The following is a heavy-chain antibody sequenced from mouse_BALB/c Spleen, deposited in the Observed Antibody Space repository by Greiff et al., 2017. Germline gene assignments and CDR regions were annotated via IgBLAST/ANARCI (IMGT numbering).Heavy chain of an antibody. CDR2: INPSTGYT. CDR1: GYTFTSYW. Sequence: QVQLQQSGAELAKPGASVKMSCKASGYTFTSYWMHWVKQRPGQGLEWIGYINPSTGYTEYNQKFKDKATLTADKSSSTAYMQLSSLTSEDSAVYYCNGGYGNYVDYWGQGTTLTVSS. J-gene: IGHJ2*01. V-gene: IGHV1-7*01. CDR3: NGGYGNYVDY. D-gene: IGHD2-1*01.